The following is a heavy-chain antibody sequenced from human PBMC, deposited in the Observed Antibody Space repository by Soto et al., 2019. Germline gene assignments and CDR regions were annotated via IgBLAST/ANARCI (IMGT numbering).Heavy chain of an antibody. CDR3: ARGGCYDFWSGYCPFDY. CDR1: GGSISSYY. V-gene: IGHV4-59*01. D-gene: IGHD3-3*01. J-gene: IGHJ4*02. Sequence: PSETLSLTCTVSGGSISSYYWSWIRQPPGKGLEWIGYIYYSGSTNYNPSLKSRVTISVDTSKNQFSLKLSSVTAADTAVYYCARGGCYDFWSGYCPFDYWGQGTLVTAPQ. CDR2: IYYSGST.